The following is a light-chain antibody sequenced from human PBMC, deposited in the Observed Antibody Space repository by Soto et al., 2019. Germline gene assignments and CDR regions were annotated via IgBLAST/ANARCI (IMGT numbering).Light chain of an antibody. Sequence: QSVLTQPPSVSGTPGQTVSISCSGSSSNIGSNYVYWYQHVPGTAPQLVIYKNNERPSGAPGGVSGSKSGTTASLAVSGLRSDDEADYYCASWDDSLSRVVFGGGTKVTVL. V-gene: IGLV1-47*01. J-gene: IGLJ3*02. CDR1: SSNIGSNY. CDR2: KNN. CDR3: ASWDDSLSRVV.